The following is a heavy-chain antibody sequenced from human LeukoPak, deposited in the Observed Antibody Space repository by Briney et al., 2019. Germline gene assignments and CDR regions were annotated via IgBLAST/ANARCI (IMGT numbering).Heavy chain of an antibody. CDR3: ARAPRGYSSSWDFDY. Sequence: SQTLSLTCTVSGGSINSGGYYWSWIRQHPGKGLEWIGYIYYSGSTYYNPSLKSRVTISVDTSKNQFSLKLSSVTAADTAVYYCARAPRGYSSSWDFDYWGQGTLVTVSS. V-gene: IGHV4-31*03. D-gene: IGHD6-13*01. CDR2: IYYSGST. CDR1: GGSINSGGYY. J-gene: IGHJ4*02.